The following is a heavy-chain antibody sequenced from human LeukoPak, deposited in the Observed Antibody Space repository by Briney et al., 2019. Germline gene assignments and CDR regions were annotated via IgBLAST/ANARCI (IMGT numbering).Heavy chain of an antibody. CDR3: ARAEYSGSYPLWY. CDR2: ISSSGSTI. Sequence: GGSLRLSCEAPGFTFSNYSMNWVRQAPGKGLEWVSYISSSGSTIYYADSVKGRFTISRDNAKNSLYLQMNSLRAEDTAVYYCARAEYSGSYPLWYWGQGTLVTVSS. V-gene: IGHV3-48*04. D-gene: IGHD1-26*01. J-gene: IGHJ4*02. CDR1: GFTFSNYS.